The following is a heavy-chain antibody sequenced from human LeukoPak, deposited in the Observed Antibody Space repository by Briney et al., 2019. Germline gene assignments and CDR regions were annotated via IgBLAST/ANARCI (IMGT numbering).Heavy chain of an antibody. D-gene: IGHD6-13*01. CDR3: ARHSSIAAAGTVRLLTYYYYYMDV. J-gene: IGHJ6*03. V-gene: IGHV4-4*09. Sequence: SETLSLTCTVSGGSISSYYWSWIRQPPGKGLEWIGYIYTSGSTNYNPSLKSRVTISVDTSKNQFSLNLSSVTAADTAVYYCARHSSIAAAGTVRLLTYYYYYMDVWGKGTTVTVSS. CDR1: GGSISSYY. CDR2: IYTSGST.